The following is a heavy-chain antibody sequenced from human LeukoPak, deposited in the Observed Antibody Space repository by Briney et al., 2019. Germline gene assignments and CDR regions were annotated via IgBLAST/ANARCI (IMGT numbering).Heavy chain of an antibody. CDR3: ARGQRGYPY. J-gene: IGHJ4*02. D-gene: IGHD5-18*01. CDR2: IYTSGST. CDR1: GGSISSGSYY. V-gene: IGHV4-61*02. Sequence: SETLSLTCTVSGGSISSGSYYWSWIRQPAGKGLEWIGRIYTSGSTNYNPSLKSRVTISVDTSKNQFSLKLSSVTAADTAMYYCARGQRGYPYWGQGTLVTVSS.